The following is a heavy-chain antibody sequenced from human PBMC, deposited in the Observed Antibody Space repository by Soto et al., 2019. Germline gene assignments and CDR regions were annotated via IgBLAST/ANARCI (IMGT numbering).Heavy chain of an antibody. CDR1: GFTFSSYG. V-gene: IGHV3-33*01. Sequence: QVQLVESGGGVVQPGRSLRLSCAASGFTFSSYGMHWVRQAPGKGLEWVAVIWYDGSNKYYADSVKGRFTISRDNSKNTLYLQMNSRRAEDTAVYYCASSSSTSPYYFDYWGQGTLVTVSS. D-gene: IGHD2-2*01. J-gene: IGHJ4*02. CDR2: IWYDGSNK. CDR3: ASSSSTSPYYFDY.